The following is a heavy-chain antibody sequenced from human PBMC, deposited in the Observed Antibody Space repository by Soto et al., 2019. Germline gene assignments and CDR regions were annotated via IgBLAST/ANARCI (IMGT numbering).Heavy chain of an antibody. J-gene: IGHJ4*02. CDR2: ISYDGSNK. CDR3: EKVTGFWSGYLPSDY. Sequence: QVQLVESGGGVVQPGRSLRLSCAASGFTFSSYGMHWVRQAPGKGLEWVAVISYDGSNKYYADSVKGRFTISRDNSKNTLYLQMNSLRAEDTAVYYCEKVTGFWSGYLPSDYWGQGGLVTVSS. CDR1: GFTFSSYG. D-gene: IGHD3-3*01. V-gene: IGHV3-30*18.